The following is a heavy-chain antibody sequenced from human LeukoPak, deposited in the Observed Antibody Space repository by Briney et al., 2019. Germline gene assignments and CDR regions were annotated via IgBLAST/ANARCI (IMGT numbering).Heavy chain of an antibody. CDR2: ISSTSSYI. CDR1: GFTFSSYN. D-gene: IGHD3-22*01. V-gene: IGHV3-21*01. CDR3: ARVHYYYNKSGYYPSFDY. Sequence: GGSLRLSCAASGFTFSSYNMNWVRQAPGKGLEWVASISSTSSYIYYADLLKGRFTISRDNADNSLYLQMNSLRAEDTAVYYCARVHYYYNKSGYYPSFDYWGQGTLVTVSS. J-gene: IGHJ4*02.